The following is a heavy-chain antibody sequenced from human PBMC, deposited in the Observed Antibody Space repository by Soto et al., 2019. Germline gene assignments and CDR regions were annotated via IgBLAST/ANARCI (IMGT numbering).Heavy chain of an antibody. CDR1: GGSISSSSYY. D-gene: IGHD4-17*01. J-gene: IGHJ6*03. CDR2: IYYSGST. CDR3: AKTTVTALYYYYMDV. V-gene: IGHV4-39*01. Sequence: SETLSLTCTVSGGSISSSSYYLGWIRQPPGKGLEWIGSIYYSGSTYYNPSLKSRVTISVDTSKNQFSLKLSSVTAADTAVYYCAKTTVTALYYYYMDVWGKGTTVTVSS.